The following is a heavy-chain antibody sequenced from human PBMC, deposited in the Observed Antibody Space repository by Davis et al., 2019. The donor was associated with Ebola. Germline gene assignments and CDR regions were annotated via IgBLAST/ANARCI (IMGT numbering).Heavy chain of an antibody. D-gene: IGHD2-2*02. V-gene: IGHV4-30-4*01. J-gene: IGHJ6*02. Sequence: MPSETLSLTCTVSGGSISSGDYYWSWIRQPPGKGLEWIGYSYYSGSTYYNPSPKSRVTISVDTSTNQFSLKLSSVTAADTAVYYCARADCSSTSCYTYYYYGMDVWGQGTTVTVSS. CDR1: GGSISSGDYY. CDR3: ARADCSSTSCYTYYYYGMDV. CDR2: SYYSGST.